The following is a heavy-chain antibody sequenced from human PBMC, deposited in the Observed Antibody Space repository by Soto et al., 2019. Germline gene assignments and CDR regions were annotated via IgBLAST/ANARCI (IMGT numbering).Heavy chain of an antibody. Sequence: QEQLVQSGAEVKKPGASLKVSCKASGYTFTDYYIHWVRQAPGQGLEWVGWINPDSGGTNLAQRFQGRVTMTTDTSASTVYMDLGSLRSDDTAVYYCARTYSSGWSLSPSDYWGQGTLVTVSS. J-gene: IGHJ4*02. CDR1: GYTFTDYY. D-gene: IGHD6-19*01. CDR3: ARTYSSGWSLSPSDY. CDR2: INPDSGGT. V-gene: IGHV1-2*02.